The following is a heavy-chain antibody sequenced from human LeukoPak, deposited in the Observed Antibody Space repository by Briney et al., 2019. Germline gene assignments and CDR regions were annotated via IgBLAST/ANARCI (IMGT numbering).Heavy chain of an antibody. CDR1: GGSISSYY. CDR3: ARVRTTVVIDY. V-gene: IGHV4-59*12. J-gene: IGHJ4*02. CDR2: IYYSGST. Sequence: NPSGTLSLTCTVSGGSISSYYWSWIRQPPGKGLEWIGSIYYSGSTYYNPSLKSRVTISVDTSKNQFSLKLSSVTAADTAVYYCARVRTTVVIDYWGQGTLVTVSS. D-gene: IGHD4-23*01.